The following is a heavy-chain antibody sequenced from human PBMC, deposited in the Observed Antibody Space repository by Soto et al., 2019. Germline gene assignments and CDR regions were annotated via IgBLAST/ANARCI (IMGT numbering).Heavy chain of an antibody. Sequence: QEQLAESGGGLVKPGGSLRLYCAASGFSFNVYYMTWIRQAPGSGLEWVASISILGDSTYYADSVKGRFTISRDNVKNSLDLQMDTLRAEDTAVYYCARDRAGTRTFPHNTFNLWGQGTTVTVAS. J-gene: IGHJ3*01. CDR1: GFSFNVYY. V-gene: IGHV3-11*01. CDR2: ISILGDST. D-gene: IGHD6-19*01. CDR3: ARDRAGTRTFPHNTFNL.